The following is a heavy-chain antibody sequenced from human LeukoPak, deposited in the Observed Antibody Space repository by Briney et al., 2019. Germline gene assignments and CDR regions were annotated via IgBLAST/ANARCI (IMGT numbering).Heavy chain of an antibody. Sequence: PGGSLRLSCAASGFTFSNYAMSWVRQAPGKGLEWVSAISGSGGSTYCADSVKGRFTISRDNSKNTLYLQMNSLRAEDTAVYYCAKDSPTYYYDSSGRKNYYYYYGMDVWGQGTTVTVSS. D-gene: IGHD3-22*01. CDR2: ISGSGGST. CDR1: GFTFSNYA. V-gene: IGHV3-23*01. J-gene: IGHJ6*02. CDR3: AKDSPTYYYDSSGRKNYYYYYGMDV.